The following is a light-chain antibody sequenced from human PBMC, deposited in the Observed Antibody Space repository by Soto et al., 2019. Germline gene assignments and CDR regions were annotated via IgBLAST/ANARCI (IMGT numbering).Light chain of an antibody. J-gene: IGLJ1*01. Sequence: QSVLTQPASVSGSPGQSITISCTGTSSDVGSYNLVSWYQQHPGKAPKFMIFEVTQRPSGVSNRFSGSKSGNTASLTISGLQAEDEADYYCCSYAGSRTYVFGTGTKVTVL. CDR1: SSDVGSYNL. CDR2: EVT. CDR3: CSYAGSRTYV. V-gene: IGLV2-23*02.